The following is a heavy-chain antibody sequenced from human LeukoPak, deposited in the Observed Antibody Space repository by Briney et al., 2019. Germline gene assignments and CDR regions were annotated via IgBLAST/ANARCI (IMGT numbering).Heavy chain of an antibody. CDR2: LGTAGDT. D-gene: IGHD5-24*01. V-gene: IGHV3-13*01. CDR1: GFIPSNYA. J-gene: IGHJ4*02. Sequence: GSLRLSCAASGFIPSNYAMHWVRQPAGKGLGWVSALGTAGDTFYPGSVKGRFTISRDNAKKSLFLQMSSLRAEDTAIYYCARQSTPHGNFDYWGQGTLVTVSS. CDR3: ARQSTPHGNFDY.